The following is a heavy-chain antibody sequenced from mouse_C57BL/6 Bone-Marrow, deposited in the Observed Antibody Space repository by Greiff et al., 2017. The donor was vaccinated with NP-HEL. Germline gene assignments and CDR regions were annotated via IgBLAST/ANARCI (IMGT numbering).Heavy chain of an antibody. D-gene: IGHD2-3*01. V-gene: IGHV2-2*01. CDR2: IWGGGST. J-gene: IGHJ3*01. CDR3: ARGRWLLRGFAY. CDR1: GFSLTSYG. Sequence: VQLKESGPGLVQPSQSLSITCTVSGFSLTSYGVHWVRQSPGKGLEWLGVIWGGGSTDYNAAFISRLSISKDNSKSQVFFKMNSLQADDTAIYYCARGRWLLRGFAYWGQGTLVTVSA.